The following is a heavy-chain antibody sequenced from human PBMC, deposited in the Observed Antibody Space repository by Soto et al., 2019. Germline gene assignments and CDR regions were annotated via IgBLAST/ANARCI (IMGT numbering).Heavy chain of an antibody. Sequence: PSETLSLTCAVYGGSFSGYYWSWIRQPPGKGLEWIGEINHSGSTNYNPSLKSRVTISVDTSKNQFSLKLSSVTAADTAVYYCAGYCSSTSCYSYYYYMDVWVKGTTVT. J-gene: IGHJ6*03. CDR2: INHSGST. D-gene: IGHD2-2*01. CDR3: AGYCSSTSCYSYYYYMDV. V-gene: IGHV4-34*01. CDR1: GGSFSGYY.